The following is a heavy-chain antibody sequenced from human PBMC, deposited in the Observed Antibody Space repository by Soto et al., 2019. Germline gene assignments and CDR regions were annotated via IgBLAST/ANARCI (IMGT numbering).Heavy chain of an antibody. Sequence: QVHLVQSGAEVRKPGSSVKVSCKTSGGTFSTYTIYWVRQAPGQGLEWMGRIIPLFGTTRYAQNFQDRVTLTAEESTRTTYMELSSLRAEDTALYYCARRLDDRADEGFDVWGEGTAVTVSA. J-gene: IGHJ3*01. V-gene: IGHV1-69*18. CDR2: IIPLFGTT. D-gene: IGHD3-16*01. CDR3: ARRLDDRADEGFDV. CDR1: GGTFSTYT.